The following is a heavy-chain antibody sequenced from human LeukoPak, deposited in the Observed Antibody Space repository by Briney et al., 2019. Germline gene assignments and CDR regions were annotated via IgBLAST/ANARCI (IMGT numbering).Heavy chain of an antibody. CDR2: VYDTGDT. CDR1: GTSITRTY. D-gene: IGHD6-6*01. CDR3: ARHMAARLDY. Sequence: PSETLSLTCTVSGTSITRTYWSWIRQPPGRGLESVGYVYDTGDTNYNPSLESRVTMAVDASKNQFSLKLNSVTAADTAVYYCARHMAARLDYWGQGTLVTVSS. V-gene: IGHV4-59*01. J-gene: IGHJ4*02.